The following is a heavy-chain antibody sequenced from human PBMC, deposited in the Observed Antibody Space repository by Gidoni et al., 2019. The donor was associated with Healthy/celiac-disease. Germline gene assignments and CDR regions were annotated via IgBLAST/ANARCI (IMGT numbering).Heavy chain of an antibody. CDR3: ARGYSSSPGNFDY. J-gene: IGHJ4*02. CDR1: GFTFSSYS. V-gene: IGHV3-21*01. D-gene: IGHD6-6*01. Sequence: EVQLVESGGGLVKPGGSLRLSCAASGFTFSSYSMNWVRQAPGKGLEWVSSISSSSSYIYYADSVKGRFTISRDNAKNSLYLQMNSLRAEDTAVYYCARGYSSSPGNFDYWGQGTLVTVSS. CDR2: ISSSSSYI.